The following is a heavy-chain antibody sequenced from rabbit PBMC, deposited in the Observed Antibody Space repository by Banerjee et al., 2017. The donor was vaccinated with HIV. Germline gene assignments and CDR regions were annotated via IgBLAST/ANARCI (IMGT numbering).Heavy chain of an antibody. Sequence: LQESGGGLFQPGGSLTLTCTASGFDFISNAMSWVRQAPGKGLEWIGYIDPVFGSTYYASWVNGRFTISSHNAQNTLYLQLNSLTAADTATYFCARGHAGSSYYDLWGQGTLVTVS. CDR2: IDPVFGST. CDR3: ARGHAGSSYYDL. CDR1: GFDFISNA. J-gene: IGHJ3*01. V-gene: IGHV1S47*01. D-gene: IGHD8-1*01.